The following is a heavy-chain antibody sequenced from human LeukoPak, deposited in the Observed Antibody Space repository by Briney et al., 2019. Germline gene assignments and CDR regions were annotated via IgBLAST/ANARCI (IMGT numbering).Heavy chain of an antibody. D-gene: IGHD1-1*01. CDR2: WNSDSI. V-gene: IGHV3-9*01. J-gene: IGHJ3*02. CDR3: ARDLNYNWNDADAFDI. Sequence: WNSDSIGYADSVKGRFTTSRDNAKNSLYLQMNSLRAEDTAVYYCARDLNYNWNDADAFDIWGQGTMVTVSS.